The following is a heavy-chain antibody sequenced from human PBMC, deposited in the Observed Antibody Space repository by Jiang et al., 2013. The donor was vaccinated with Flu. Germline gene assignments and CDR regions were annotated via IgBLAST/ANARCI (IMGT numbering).Heavy chain of an antibody. D-gene: IGHD4/OR15-4a*01. CDR2: ISSSSGAI. Sequence: VQLVESGGGLVQPGGSLRLSCAASGFTFSRYSMNWVRQAPGKGLEWVSYISSSSGAIYYADSVKGRFTISRDNDKNSLYLHMNSLRAEDTAVYYCATTDVDYGDYVDYWGQGTLVTVSS. V-gene: IGHV3-48*01. CDR3: ATTDVDYGDYVDY. CDR1: GFTFSRYS. J-gene: IGHJ4*02.